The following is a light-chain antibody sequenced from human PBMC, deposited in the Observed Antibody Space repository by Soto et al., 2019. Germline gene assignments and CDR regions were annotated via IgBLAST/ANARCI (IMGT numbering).Light chain of an antibody. J-gene: IGLJ1*01. CDR2: SNN. Sequence: QSVLTQPPSASGTPGQRVTISCSGGSSNIGSNAVTWYHQLPGTAPKLLIYSNNKRHSWGPDPVSGSKSGTSASLAISGLQSEAEAEYYCSAWDDRLNGLYVFGAGTKVTVL. CDR1: SSNIGSNA. CDR3: SAWDDRLNGLYV. V-gene: IGLV1-44*01.